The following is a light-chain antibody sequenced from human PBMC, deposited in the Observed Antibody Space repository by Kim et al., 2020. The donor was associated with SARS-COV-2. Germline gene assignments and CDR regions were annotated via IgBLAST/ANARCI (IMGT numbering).Light chain of an antibody. J-gene: IGLJ3*02. CDR1: NIGSKS. V-gene: IGLV3-21*04. Sequence: ARGRTARITHGRNNIGSKSVHGYQEKPGQAPGLVIYYDSDRPSGIPDRFSGSNSGNTATLTISRVEAGDEADYYCQVWDSSSDHRVFGGGTQLTVL. CDR2: YDS. CDR3: QVWDSSSDHRV.